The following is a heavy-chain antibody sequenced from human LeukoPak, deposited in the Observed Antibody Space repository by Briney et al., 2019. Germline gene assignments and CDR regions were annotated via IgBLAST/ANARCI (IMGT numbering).Heavy chain of an antibody. D-gene: IGHD3-10*01. CDR3: AGSLNGSGSYYDSFDY. J-gene: IGHJ4*01. CDR2: INPSGGST. V-gene: IGHV1-46*01. CDR1: GYTFTRYY. Sequence: ASVKVSCKASGYTFTRYYMHWVQQAPGQGLEWMGIINPSGGSTSYAQKSQGRVTMTRNTSTSTVYMELSSLRSENTAVYCCAGSLNGSGSYYDSFDYCGQGSLVTVSS.